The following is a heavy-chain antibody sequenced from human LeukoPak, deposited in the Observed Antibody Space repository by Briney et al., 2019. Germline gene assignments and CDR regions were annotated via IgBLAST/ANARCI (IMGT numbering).Heavy chain of an antibody. Sequence: PGGSLRLSCAASGFTFSSYAMSWVRQAPGKGLEWVSAISGSGGSTYYADSVKGRFTISRDNSKNTLYLQMNSLRAEDTAVYYCAKGHSNSWYLGVPFDYWGQGTLVTVSS. CDR2: ISGSGGST. J-gene: IGHJ4*02. CDR1: GFTFSSYA. D-gene: IGHD6-13*01. V-gene: IGHV3-23*01. CDR3: AKGHSNSWYLGVPFDY.